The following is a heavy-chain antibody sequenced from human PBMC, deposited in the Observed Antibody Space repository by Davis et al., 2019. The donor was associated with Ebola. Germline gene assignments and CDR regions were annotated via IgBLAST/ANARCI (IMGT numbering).Heavy chain of an antibody. Sequence: GESLKISCAASGFTFSSYGMHWVRQAPGKGLEWVAVIWYDGSNKYYADSVKGRFTISRDNSKNTLYLQMNSLRAEDTAVYYCAKAPYDYVWGSYRAYYFDYWGQGTLVTVSS. J-gene: IGHJ4*02. CDR3: AKAPYDYVWGSYRAYYFDY. CDR2: IWYDGSNK. D-gene: IGHD3-16*02. CDR1: GFTFSSYG. V-gene: IGHV3-33*06.